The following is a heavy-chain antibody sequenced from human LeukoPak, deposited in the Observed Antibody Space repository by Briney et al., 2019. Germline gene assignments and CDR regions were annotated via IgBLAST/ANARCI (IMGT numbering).Heavy chain of an antibody. CDR2: INPSGGST. J-gene: IGHJ3*02. D-gene: IGHD3-22*01. Sequence: ASVKVSCKASGYTFTSYYMHWVRQAPGQGLEWMGIINPSGGSTSYAQKFQGRVTITADESTSTAYMELSSLRSEDTAVYYCARDLQDYYDSSGYYYVSAFDIWGQGTMVTVSS. V-gene: IGHV1-46*01. CDR1: GYTFTSYY. CDR3: ARDLQDYYDSSGYYYVSAFDI.